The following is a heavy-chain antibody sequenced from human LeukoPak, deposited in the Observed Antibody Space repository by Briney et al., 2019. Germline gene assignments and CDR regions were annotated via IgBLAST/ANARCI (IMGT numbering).Heavy chain of an antibody. J-gene: IGHJ6*03. Sequence: GGSLRLSCAASGFTFSSYGMHWVRQAPGKGLEWVAFIRYDGSNKYYADSVKGRFTISRDNSKNTLYLQMNSLRAEDTAVYYCAKVSTPTVKYYYYYMDVWGKGTTVTVSS. D-gene: IGHD4-11*01. CDR1: GFTFSSYG. CDR2: IRYDGSNK. CDR3: AKVSTPTVKYYYYYMDV. V-gene: IGHV3-30*02.